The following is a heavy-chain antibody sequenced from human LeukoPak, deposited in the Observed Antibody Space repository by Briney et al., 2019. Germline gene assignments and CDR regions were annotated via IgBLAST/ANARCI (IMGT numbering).Heavy chain of an antibody. V-gene: IGHV3-30-3*01. J-gene: IGHJ4*02. CDR1: GFTFSSYA. Sequence: GRSLRLSCAASGFTFSSYAMHWVRQAPGKGLEWVEVISYDGSNKYYADSVKGRFTISRDNSKNTLYLQMNSLRAEDTAVYYCARSYDCGGDCRFFDYWGQGTLVTVSS. CDR3: ARSYDCGGDCRFFDY. D-gene: IGHD2-21*02. CDR2: ISYDGSNK.